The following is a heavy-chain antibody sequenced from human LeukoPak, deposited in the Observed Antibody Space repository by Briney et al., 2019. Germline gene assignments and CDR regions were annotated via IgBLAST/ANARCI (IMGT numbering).Heavy chain of an antibody. J-gene: IGHJ4*02. D-gene: IGHD3-10*01. CDR2: ISSRSSTI. CDR3: ARSGFPINGVTFDY. CDR1: GFTFSSYS. V-gene: IGHV3-48*04. Sequence: GGSLRLSFAASGFTFSSYSRNWFGQAPGKRREWVSYISSRSSTIYYADSVKGRFTISRDNAKNSLYLQMNSLRAEDTAVYYCARSGFPINGVTFDYWGQGTLVTVSS.